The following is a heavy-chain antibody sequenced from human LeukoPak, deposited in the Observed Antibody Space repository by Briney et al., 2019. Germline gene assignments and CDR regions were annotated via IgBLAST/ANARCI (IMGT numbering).Heavy chain of an antibody. CDR2: ISGGGGGT. V-gene: IGHV3-23*01. J-gene: IGHJ6*03. D-gene: IGHD3-16*01. CDR3: ANRGVSYFYMDV. Sequence: PGGSLRLSCAASGFTFSSYVMNWVRQAPGKGLEWVSAISGGGGGTYYADSVKGRFTISRDNPKNTLSLQMNSLRAEDTAVYFCANRGVSYFYMDVWGKGTTVTVSS. CDR1: GFTFSSYV.